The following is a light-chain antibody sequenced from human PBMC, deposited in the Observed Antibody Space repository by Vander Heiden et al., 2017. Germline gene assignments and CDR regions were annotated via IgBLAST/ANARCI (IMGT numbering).Light chain of an antibody. Sequence: EIVLTQSPATLSLSPGERATLSCRASQSVNSYLAWYQQKPGRAPRLLIYDASNRATGIPARFSGSGSGTDFTLTISSLEPEDFAVYYCQQRSNWPPFTFGHGTKVDIK. CDR3: QQRSNWPPFT. J-gene: IGKJ3*01. V-gene: IGKV3-11*01. CDR1: QSVNSY. CDR2: DAS.